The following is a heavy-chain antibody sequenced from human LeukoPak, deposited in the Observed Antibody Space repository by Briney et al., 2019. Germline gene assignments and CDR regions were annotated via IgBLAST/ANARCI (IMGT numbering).Heavy chain of an antibody. D-gene: IGHD6-6*01. CDR1: GFTFSSYG. CDR2: IRYDGSNK. V-gene: IGHV3-30*02. Sequence: PGGSLRLSCAVSGFTFSSYGMHWGRQTPGKGLGRGAFIRYDGSNKYYADPVKGRFTISRDNSKNTLYLQMNSLRAEDTAVYYCAKISSSQSEYYFDYWGQGTLVTVSS. J-gene: IGHJ4*02. CDR3: AKISSSQSEYYFDY.